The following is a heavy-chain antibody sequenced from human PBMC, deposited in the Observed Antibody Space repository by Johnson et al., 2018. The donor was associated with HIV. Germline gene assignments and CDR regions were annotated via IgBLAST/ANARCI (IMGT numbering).Heavy chain of an antibody. D-gene: IGHD3-22*01. CDR1: DYA. V-gene: IGHV3-9*01. CDR3: ARDESAYYYESSGDGAFDI. CDR2: ISWNSGSK. J-gene: IGHJ3*02. Sequence: DYAMHWVRQAPGKGLEWVSGISWNSGSKGYVDSVKGRFTISRDNAKSSLYLQMNSLRAEDTALYYCARDESAYYYESSGDGAFDIWGQGTMVTVSS.